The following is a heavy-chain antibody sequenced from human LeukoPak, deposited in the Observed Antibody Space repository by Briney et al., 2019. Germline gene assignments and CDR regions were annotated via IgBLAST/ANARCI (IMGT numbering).Heavy chain of an antibody. CDR3: ARGRAVAGSYYFDY. D-gene: IGHD6-19*01. CDR1: GYMFTNYY. Sequence: ASVTVSCKASGYMFTNYYLHWVRQAPGHGLELMGIINPSSGSTTYAQKFQDRVTMTRDTSTSTLYMELSSLRSEDTAVYYCARGRAVAGSYYFDYWGQGTLVTVSS. CDR2: INPSSGST. V-gene: IGHV1-46*01. J-gene: IGHJ4*02.